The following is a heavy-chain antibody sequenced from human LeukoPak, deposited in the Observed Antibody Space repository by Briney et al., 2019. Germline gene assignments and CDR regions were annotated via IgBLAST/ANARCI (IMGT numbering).Heavy chain of an antibody. Sequence: PGGSLRLSCAASGFTVSSHYMSWVRQAPGKGLEWVSAISGSGGSTYYADSVKGRFTISRDNSKNTLYLQMNSLRAEDTAVYYCAKTPEPSRGPNWFDPWGQGTLVTVSS. CDR2: ISGSGGST. CDR3: AKTPEPSRGPNWFDP. V-gene: IGHV3-23*01. D-gene: IGHD1-14*01. J-gene: IGHJ5*02. CDR1: GFTVSSHY.